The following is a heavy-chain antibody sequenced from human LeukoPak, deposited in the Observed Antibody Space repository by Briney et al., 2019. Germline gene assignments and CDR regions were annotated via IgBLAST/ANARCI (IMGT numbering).Heavy chain of an antibody. CDR3: AIRLENSGSYYAFDI. D-gene: IGHD1-26*01. CDR2: IRSDGSNK. Sequence: PGGSLRLSCVASGVTLSSCGMHWVRQAPGEGLEWVAFIRSDGSNKHYADSVKGRFTISRDNSKNTLYLQMNSLRAEDTAMYYCAIRLENSGSYYAFDIWGQGTMVTVSS. V-gene: IGHV3-30*02. CDR1: GVTLSSCG. J-gene: IGHJ3*02.